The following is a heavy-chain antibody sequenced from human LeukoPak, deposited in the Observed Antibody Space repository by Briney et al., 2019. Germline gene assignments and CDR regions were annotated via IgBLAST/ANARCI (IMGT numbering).Heavy chain of an antibody. J-gene: IGHJ6*02. V-gene: IGHV1-2*02. CDR3: ARLRDDFWSGRYGMDV. CDR2: INPNSSGT. CDR1: GYTFTGYY. D-gene: IGHD3-3*01. Sequence: ASVKVSRKASGYTFTGYYMHWVRQAPGQGLEWMGWINPNSSGTNYAQKFQGRVTMTRDTSISTAYMELSRLRSDDTAVYYCARLRDDFWSGRYGMDVWGQGTTVTVSS.